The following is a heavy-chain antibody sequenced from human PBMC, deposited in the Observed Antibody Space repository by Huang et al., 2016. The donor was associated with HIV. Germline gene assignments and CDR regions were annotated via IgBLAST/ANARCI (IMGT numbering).Heavy chain of an antibody. CDR2: ILDSGDT. V-gene: IGHV4-59*11. J-gene: IGHJ4*02. Sequence: QVQLQESGPGLVKPSEPLSLTCTVSGGSINSHYWSWIRQSAGRGLEWIWSILDSGDTNYNPSLNSRVSISVDTSKNQFSLTLTSVTAADTAMYYCTSENPFDFWGQGILVTVSS. CDR1: GGSINSHY. CDR3: TSENPFDF.